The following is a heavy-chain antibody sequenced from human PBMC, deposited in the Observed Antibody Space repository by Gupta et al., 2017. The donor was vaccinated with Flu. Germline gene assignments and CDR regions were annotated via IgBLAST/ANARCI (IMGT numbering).Heavy chain of an antibody. V-gene: IGHV4-59*01. D-gene: IGHD6-13*01. CDR2: IYYSGIT. CDR1: GGSISSYY. Sequence: QVQLQESGPGLATPSETLSLTCTVSGGSISSYYWRWIRQPPGKGLEWLGYIYYSGITNYNPSLKSRVTISVDTSKNQFSLKLSAVTAADTAVYYCARASSAAFDYWGQGTLVTVSS. J-gene: IGHJ4*02. CDR3: ARASSAAFDY.